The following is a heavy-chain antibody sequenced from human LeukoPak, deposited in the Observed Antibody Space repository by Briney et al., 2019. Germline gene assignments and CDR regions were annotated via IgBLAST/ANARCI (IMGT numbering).Heavy chain of an antibody. CDR2: ISGSGGST. CDR3: AKDRYLYSSSPGYYFDY. J-gene: IGHJ4*02. V-gene: IGHV3-23*01. D-gene: IGHD6-6*01. CDR1: GFTFSSYA. Sequence: PGGSLRLSCAASGFTFSSYAMSWVRQAPGKGLEWVSAISGSGGSTYYADSVKGRFTISRDNSKNTLYLQMNSLRAEDTAVYYCAKDRYLYSSSPGYYFDYWGQGTLVTVSS.